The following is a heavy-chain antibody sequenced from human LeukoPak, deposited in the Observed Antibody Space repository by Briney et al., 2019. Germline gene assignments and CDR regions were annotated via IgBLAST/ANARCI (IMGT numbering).Heavy chain of an antibody. J-gene: IGHJ5*02. CDR2: FDPEDGET. CDR1: GYTLTDLS. D-gene: IGHD2-2*01. CDR3: ATLVGDIVVVDTWFDP. Sequence: ASVKVSCKVSGYTLTDLSMHWVRQAPGKGLEWMGGFDPEDGETIYAQKFQGRVTMTEDTSTDTAYMELSSLRSEDTAVYYCATLVGDIVVVDTWFDPWGQGTLVTVSS. V-gene: IGHV1-24*01.